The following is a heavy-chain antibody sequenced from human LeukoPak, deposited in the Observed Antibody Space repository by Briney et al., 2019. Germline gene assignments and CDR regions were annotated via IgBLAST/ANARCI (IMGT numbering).Heavy chain of an antibody. Sequence: PSETLSLTCTVSGGSISSYYWSWIRQPAGKGLEWIGRIYTSGSTNYNPSLKSRVTISVDTSKNQFSLKLSSVTAADTAVYYCAGLFGELLFYPDAFDIWGQGTMVTVSS. V-gene: IGHV4-4*07. J-gene: IGHJ3*02. CDR3: AGLFGELLFYPDAFDI. D-gene: IGHD3-10*02. CDR2: IYTSGST. CDR1: GGSISSYY.